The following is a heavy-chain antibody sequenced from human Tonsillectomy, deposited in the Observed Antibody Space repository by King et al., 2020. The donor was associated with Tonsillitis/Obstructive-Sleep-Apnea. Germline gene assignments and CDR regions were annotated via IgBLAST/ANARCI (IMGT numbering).Heavy chain of an antibody. D-gene: IGHD2-2*02. J-gene: IGHJ4*02. Sequence: VQLQQWGAGLLKPSETLSLTCAVYGGSFSGYYWSWIRQPPGKGLEWIGEINHSGSTNYNPSLKSRVTISVDTSKNQFSLKLSSVTAADTAVYYCATTPSYCSSTSCSTPPFDYWGQGTLVTVSS. CDR3: ATTPSYCSSTSCSTPPFDY. CDR2: INHSGST. V-gene: IGHV4-34*01. CDR1: GGSFSGYY.